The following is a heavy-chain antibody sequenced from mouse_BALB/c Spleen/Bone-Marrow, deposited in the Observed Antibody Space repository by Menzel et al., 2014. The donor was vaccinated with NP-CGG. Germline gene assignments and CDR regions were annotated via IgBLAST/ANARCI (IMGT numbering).Heavy chain of an antibody. Sequence: QVQLQQSGAELARPGAPVKLSCKASGYTFTSYWMQWVKQRPGQGLEWIGAIYPGDGDTRYTQKFKGKATLTADKSSSTAYMQLSSLASEDSAVYYCARRDYGIRENYYAMDYWGQGTSVTVSS. D-gene: IGHD1-2*01. V-gene: IGHV1-87*01. CDR2: IYPGDGDT. CDR1: GYTFTSYW. CDR3: ARRDYGIRENYYAMDY. J-gene: IGHJ4*01.